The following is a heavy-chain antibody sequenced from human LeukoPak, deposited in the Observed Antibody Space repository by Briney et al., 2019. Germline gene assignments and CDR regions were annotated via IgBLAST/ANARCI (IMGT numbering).Heavy chain of an antibody. J-gene: IGHJ3*02. CDR1: GFTFSDYS. CDR2: IGSSDSYI. D-gene: IGHD2-2*01. CDR3: ARAPRYQLRLPEAGDAFDI. Sequence: GGSLRLSCAASGFTFSDYSMNWVRQAPGKGLEWVSSIGSSDSYIYYADSVKGRFTMSRDNARNSLYLQMNSLRAEDTAVYYCARAPRYQLRLPEAGDAFDIWGQGTMVTVSS. V-gene: IGHV3-21*01.